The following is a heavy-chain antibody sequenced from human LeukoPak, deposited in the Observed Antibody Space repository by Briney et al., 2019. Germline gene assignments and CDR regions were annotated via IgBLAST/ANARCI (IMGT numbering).Heavy chain of an antibody. CDR2: IKQDGSEK. D-gene: IGHD5-24*01. CDR1: GFTFSSYW. V-gene: IGHV3-7*01. Sequence: GGSLRLSCAASGFTFSSYWMSWVRQAPGKGLEWVTNIKQDGSEKYYVDAVKGRFTISRDNAKNSLYLQMDSLRAEDTAVYSCAREMAKRRDAFDIWGQGTMVTVSS. CDR3: AREMAKRRDAFDI. J-gene: IGHJ3*02.